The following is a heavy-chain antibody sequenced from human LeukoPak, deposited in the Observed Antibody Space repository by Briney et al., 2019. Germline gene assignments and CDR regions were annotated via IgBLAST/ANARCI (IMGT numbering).Heavy chain of an antibody. V-gene: IGHV3-30*02. Sequence: SGGSLRLSCAASGFTFSSYGMHWVRQAPGKGLEWVAFIRYDGSNKYYADSVKGRFTISRDNSKNTLYLQMNSLRAEDTAVYYCAKDLGSHQLLTTPLDYWGQGTLVTVSS. CDR1: GFTFSSYG. D-gene: IGHD2-2*01. CDR3: AKDLGSHQLLTTPLDY. J-gene: IGHJ4*02. CDR2: IRYDGSNK.